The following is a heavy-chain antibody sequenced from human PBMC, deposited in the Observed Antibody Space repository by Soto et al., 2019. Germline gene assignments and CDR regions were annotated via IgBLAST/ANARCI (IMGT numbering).Heavy chain of an antibody. D-gene: IGHD2-2*01. Sequence: SVKVSCKASGGTFSSYAISWVRQAPGQGLEWMGGIIPIFGTANYAQKFQGRVTITADKSTSTAYMELSSLRSEDTAVYYCARVGSSTLGNYYYGMDVWGQGTTVTVSS. CDR2: IIPIFGTA. V-gene: IGHV1-69*06. J-gene: IGHJ6*02. CDR1: GGTFSSYA. CDR3: ARVGSSTLGNYYYGMDV.